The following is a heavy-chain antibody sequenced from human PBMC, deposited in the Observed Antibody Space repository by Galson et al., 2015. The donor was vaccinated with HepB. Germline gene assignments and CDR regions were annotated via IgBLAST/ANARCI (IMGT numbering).Heavy chain of an antibody. J-gene: IGHJ4*02. Sequence: SLRLSCAASGFTFDDYTMHWVRQAPGKGLEWVSLINWDGDSTFYADSVKGRFTISGDNSKNSLYLQMNSLRTEDSALCYCTKDTSSGWSGGYFDYWGQGTLVTVSS. CDR2: INWDGDST. V-gene: IGHV3-43*01. D-gene: IGHD6-19*01. CDR3: TKDTSSGWSGGYFDY. CDR1: GFTFDDYT.